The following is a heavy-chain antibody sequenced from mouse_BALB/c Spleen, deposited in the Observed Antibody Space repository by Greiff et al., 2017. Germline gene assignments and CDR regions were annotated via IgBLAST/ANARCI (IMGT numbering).Heavy chain of an antibody. CDR2: ISDGGSYT. CDR3: ARKNFIWAYFDY. Sequence: DVMLVESGGGLVKPGGSLKLSCAASGFTFSDYYMYWVRQTPEKRLECVATISDGGSYTYYPDSVKGRFTISRDNAKNNLYLQMSSLKSEDTAMYYCARKNFIWAYFDYWGQGTTLTVSS. D-gene: IGHD1-1*02. CDR1: GFTFSDYY. V-gene: IGHV5-4*02. J-gene: IGHJ2*01.